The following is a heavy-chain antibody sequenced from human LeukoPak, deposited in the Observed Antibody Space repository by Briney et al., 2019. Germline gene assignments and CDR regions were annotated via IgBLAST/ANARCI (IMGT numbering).Heavy chain of an antibody. V-gene: IGHV3-30*18. J-gene: IGHJ5*02. CDR2: ISYDGSNK. CDR1: GFTFSSYG. Sequence: SGGSLRLSCAASGFTFSSYGMHWVRQAPGKGLEWVAVISYDGSNKYYADSVEGRFTISRDNSKNTLYLQMNSLRAEDTAVYYCAKDSPPYCSSTSCYPWFDPWGQGTLVTVSS. CDR3: AKDSPPYCSSTSCYPWFDP. D-gene: IGHD2-2*01.